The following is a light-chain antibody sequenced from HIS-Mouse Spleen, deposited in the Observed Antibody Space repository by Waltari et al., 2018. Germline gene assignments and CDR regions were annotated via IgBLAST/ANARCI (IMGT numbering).Light chain of an antibody. CDR2: KDS. J-gene: IGLJ2*01. V-gene: IGLV3-25*03. CDR3: QSADSSGTYVV. Sequence: SYELTQPPSVSVSPGQTARIPCPGDALPKQYASWYQQKPGQAPVLVIDKDSERPSGIPGRFSGSSSGTTVTLTISGVQAEDEADYYCQSADSSGTYVVFGGGTKLTVL. CDR1: ALPKQY.